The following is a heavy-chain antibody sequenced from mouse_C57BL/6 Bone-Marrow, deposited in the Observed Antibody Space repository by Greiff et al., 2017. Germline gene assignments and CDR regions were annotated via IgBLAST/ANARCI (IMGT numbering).Heavy chain of an antibody. CDR3: ARRDYDGRYLYY. V-gene: IGHV1-39*01. CDR1: GYSFTDYN. Sequence: VQLKESGPELVKPGASVKISCKASGYSFTDYNMNWVKQSNGPSLEWIGVINPNYGTTSYNQKFKGKATLTVDQSSSTAYMQLNCLTSEDSAVYYCARRDYDGRYLYYWGQGTTLTGSS. D-gene: IGHD2-4*01. J-gene: IGHJ2*01. CDR2: INPNYGTT.